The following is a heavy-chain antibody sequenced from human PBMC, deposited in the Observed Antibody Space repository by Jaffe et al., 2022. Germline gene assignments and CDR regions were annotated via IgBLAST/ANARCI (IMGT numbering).Heavy chain of an antibody. CDR1: GGSFSGYY. J-gene: IGHJ4*02. Sequence: QVQLQQWGAGLLKPSETLSLTCAVYGGSFSGYYWSWIRQPPGKGLEWIGEINHSGSTNYNPSLKSRVTISVDTSKNQFSLKLSSVTAADTAVYYCARGYYDFWSGYYLYYFDYWGQGTLVTVSS. D-gene: IGHD3-3*01. V-gene: IGHV4-34*01. CDR2: INHSGST. CDR3: ARGYYDFWSGYYLYYFDY.